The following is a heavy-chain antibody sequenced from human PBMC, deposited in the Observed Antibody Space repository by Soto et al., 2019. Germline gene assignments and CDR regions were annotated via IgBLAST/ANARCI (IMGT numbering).Heavy chain of an antibody. V-gene: IGHV1-46*03. D-gene: IGHD3-3*01. CDR3: SRDHSPITIFGVVKRRGYYYYMDV. CDR2: INPSGGST. CDR1: GYTFTSYY. J-gene: IGHJ6*03. Sequence: ASVKVSCKASGYTFTSYYMHWVRQAPGQGLERMGIINPSGGSTSYAQKYQGRVTMNRDTSTSTDNMELSSLRSEDTAVYNCSRDHSPITIFGVVKRRGYYYYMDVWGKGTTVTVSS.